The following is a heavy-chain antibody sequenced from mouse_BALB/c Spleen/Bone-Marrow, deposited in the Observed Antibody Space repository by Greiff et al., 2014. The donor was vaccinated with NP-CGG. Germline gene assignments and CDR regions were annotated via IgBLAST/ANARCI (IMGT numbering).Heavy chain of an antibody. CDR1: GYTFTEYT. Sequence: EVQLQESGPELVKPGASVKISCKTSGYTFTEYTMHWVKQSHGKSLEWIGGINPNNGATSYNQKFKGKATLTVDKSSSTAYMELRSLTSEDSAVYFCARRRFGPAWFAYWGQGTLVTVSA. CDR2: INPNNGAT. CDR3: ARRRFGPAWFAY. V-gene: IGHV1-22*01. J-gene: IGHJ3*01.